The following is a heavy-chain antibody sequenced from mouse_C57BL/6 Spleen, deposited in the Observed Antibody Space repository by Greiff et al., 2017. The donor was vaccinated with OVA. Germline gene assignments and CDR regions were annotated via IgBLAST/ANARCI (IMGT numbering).Heavy chain of an antibody. CDR3: ARPSGYYGSSYGFAY. V-gene: IGHV5-17*01. Sequence: EVMLVESGGGLVKPGGSLKLSCAASGFTFSDYGMHWVRQAPEKGLEWVAYISSGSSTIYYADTVKGRFTISRDNAKNTLFLQMTSLRSEDTAMYYCARPSGYYGSSYGFAYWGQGTLVTVSA. CDR1: GFTFSDYG. CDR2: ISSGSSTI. D-gene: IGHD1-1*01. J-gene: IGHJ3*01.